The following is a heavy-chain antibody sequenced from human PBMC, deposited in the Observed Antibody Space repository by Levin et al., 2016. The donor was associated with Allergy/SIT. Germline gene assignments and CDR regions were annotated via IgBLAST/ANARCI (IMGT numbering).Heavy chain of an antibody. J-gene: IGHJ4*02. V-gene: IGHV4-31*03. D-gene: IGHD2-2*01. CDR3: ARSPKYPTYFEY. CDR2: IYSGGTT. Sequence: SETLSLTCSVSGDSIDSGPSYWHWIRQHPGKGLEWIGYIYSGGTTYYNPSLKSRVIISIDTSENQFSLRLSSLTAADTAVYYCARSPKYPTYFEYWGQGALVTVSS. CDR1: GDSIDSGPSY.